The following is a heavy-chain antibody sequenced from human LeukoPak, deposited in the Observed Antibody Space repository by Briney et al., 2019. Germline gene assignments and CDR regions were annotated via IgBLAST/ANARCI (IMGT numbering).Heavy chain of an antibody. V-gene: IGHV3-15*01. Sequence: PGGSLRLSCAASGFTFSNAWMSWVRQAPGKGLEWVGRIKSKTDGGTTDYAAPVKGRFTISRDDSKNTLYLQMNSLKTEDTAVYYCTTHYGGNSGFDYWGQGTLVTVSS. CDR3: TTHYGGNSGFDY. CDR2: IKSKTDGGTT. CDR1: GFTFSNAW. D-gene: IGHD4-23*01. J-gene: IGHJ4*02.